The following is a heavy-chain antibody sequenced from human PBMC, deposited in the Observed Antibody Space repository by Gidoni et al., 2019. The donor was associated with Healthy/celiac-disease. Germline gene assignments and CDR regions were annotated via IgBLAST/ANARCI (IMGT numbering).Heavy chain of an antibody. V-gene: IGHV1-2*02. CDR2: INPNSGGT. J-gene: IGHJ4*02. D-gene: IGHD6-19*01. CDR1: GYTFTGYY. Sequence: QVQLVQSGAEVKKPGAAGKVSCKAAGYTFTGYYMHWVRQAPGQGLEWMGWINPNSGGTNYAQKFQGRVTMTRDTSISTAYMELSRLRSDDTAVYYCATGIAVAGTPFDYWGQGTLVTVSS. CDR3: ATGIAVAGTPFDY.